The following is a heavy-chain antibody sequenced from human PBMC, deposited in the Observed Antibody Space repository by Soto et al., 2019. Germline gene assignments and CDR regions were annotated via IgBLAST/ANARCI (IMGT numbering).Heavy chain of an antibody. CDR3: ARSRITYYDFWSGRFDP. D-gene: IGHD3-3*01. CDR2: INAGNGNK. J-gene: IGHJ5*02. CDR1: GYTFTSYA. V-gene: IGHV1-3*01. Sequence: QVQLVQSGAEVKKPGASVKVSCKASGYTFTSYAMHWVRQAPGQRLEWMGWINAGNGNKKYSQKFRGRVPITRDTSASTAYMELSSLRSEDTAVYYCARSRITYYDFWSGRFDPWGQGTLVTVSS.